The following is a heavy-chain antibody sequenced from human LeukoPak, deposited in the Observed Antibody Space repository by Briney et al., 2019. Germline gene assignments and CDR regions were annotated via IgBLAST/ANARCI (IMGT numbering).Heavy chain of an antibody. CDR3: ARGGDLDIVDPSYYMDV. CDR2: IIPIFSTA. V-gene: IGHV1-69*05. D-gene: IGHD2-2*03. CDR1: GGTFSSYA. Sequence: EASVKVSCKASGGTFSSYAISWVRQAPGQGHEWMGGIIPIFSTANYAQKFQGRVTITTDESTSTAYMELSSLRSEDTAVYYCARGGDLDIVDPSYYMDVWGKGTTVAVSS. J-gene: IGHJ6*03.